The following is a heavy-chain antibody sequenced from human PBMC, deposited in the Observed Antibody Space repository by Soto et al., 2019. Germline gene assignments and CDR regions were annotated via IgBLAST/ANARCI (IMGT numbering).Heavy chain of an antibody. J-gene: IGHJ6*02. CDR2: IYYSGST. V-gene: IGHV4-59*08. CDR3: ASQASPYYYYGMDV. Sequence: PSETLSLTCTVSGGSISSYYWSWIRQPPGKGLEWIGYIYYSGSTNYNPSPKSRVTISVDTSKNQFSLKLSSVTAADTAVYYCASQASPYYYYGMDVWGQGTTVTVSS. CDR1: GGSISSYY.